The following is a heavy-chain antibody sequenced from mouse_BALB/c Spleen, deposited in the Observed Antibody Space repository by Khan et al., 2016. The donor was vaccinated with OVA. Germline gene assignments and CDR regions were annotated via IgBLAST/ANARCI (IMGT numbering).Heavy chain of an antibody. D-gene: IGHD1-3*01. CDR3: ARGGYNPAMDY. Sequence: VQLQQSGAELMQPGASVTISCKATGYTFSMYWIEWVKQRPGHGLEWIGDILPGSGSTNNNEKFKGKATFTADTSSNTAYMQLSSLTSEDSAVHYWARGGYNPAMDYWGQGTSVTVSS. CDR1: GYTFSMYW. CDR2: ILPGSGST. V-gene: IGHV1-9*01. J-gene: IGHJ4*01.